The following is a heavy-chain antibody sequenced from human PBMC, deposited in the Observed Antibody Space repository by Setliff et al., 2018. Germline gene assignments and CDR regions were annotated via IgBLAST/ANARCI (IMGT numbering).Heavy chain of an antibody. CDR2: ISAYNGNT. V-gene: IGHV1-18*01. CDR1: AFTFSSYG. J-gene: IGHJ6*02. Sequence: ASVKVSCKASAFTFSSYGISWVRQAPGQGLEWMGWISAYNGNTKSAQKFQGRVTITRDTSASTGYMELSSLRSEDTAVYYCARTRGLDVWGQGTTVTVSS. CDR3: ARTRGLDV.